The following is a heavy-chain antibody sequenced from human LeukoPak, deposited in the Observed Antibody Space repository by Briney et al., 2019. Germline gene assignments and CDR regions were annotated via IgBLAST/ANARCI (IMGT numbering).Heavy chain of an antibody. CDR1: GFTFSSYW. Sequence: GGSLRLSCAASGFTFSSYWIHWVRQAPGEGLVWVSRINSDGSSTSYADSVKGRFTISRDNAKNTLYLQMNSLRAEDAAVYYCARDPPYYDILTGYYPTYYFDYWGQGTLVTVSS. CDR2: INSDGSST. J-gene: IGHJ4*02. CDR3: ARDPPYYDILTGYYPTYYFDY. V-gene: IGHV3-74*01. D-gene: IGHD3-9*01.